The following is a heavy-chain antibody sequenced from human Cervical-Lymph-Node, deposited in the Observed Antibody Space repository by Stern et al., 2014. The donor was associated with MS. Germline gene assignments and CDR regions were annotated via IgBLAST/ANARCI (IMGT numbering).Heavy chain of an antibody. Sequence: VQLVESGGGVVQPGRSLRLSCAASGFVFRRYALHWVRQAPGKGLEWVALISYDGRDKYYRDSVKGRFTVSRDNSNNTVDLEMNSLRREDTAVYYCAKGGSGSYLDWGQGSLVTVSS. CDR2: ISYDGRDK. J-gene: IGHJ4*02. CDR1: GFVFRRYA. V-gene: IGHV3-30*04. CDR3: AKGGSGSYLD. D-gene: IGHD1-26*01.